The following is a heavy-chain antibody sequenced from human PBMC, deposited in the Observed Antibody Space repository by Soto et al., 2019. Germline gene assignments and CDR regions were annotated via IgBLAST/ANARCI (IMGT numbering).Heavy chain of an antibody. CDR2: VSATAGTT. V-gene: IGHV3-23*04. CDR1: GFTFSNYA. J-gene: IGHJ4*02. CDR3: AKDRLAGGVDY. Sequence: DVQLVDSGGGLVQPGGSLRLSCAASGFTFSNYAMSWVRQAPGKGLEWVSLVSATAGTTYYTDSAKGRFTISRDNTRNKVYLQMNSLRADDTAVYYCAKDRLAGGVDYWGQGTLVSVSS. D-gene: IGHD3-16*01.